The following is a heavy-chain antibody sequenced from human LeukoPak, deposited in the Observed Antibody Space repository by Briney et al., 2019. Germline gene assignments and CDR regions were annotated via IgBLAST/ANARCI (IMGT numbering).Heavy chain of an antibody. CDR1: GYSFTSYW. J-gene: IGHJ5*02. Sequence: GESLKISCKASGYSFTSYWIGWVRQMSGKGLEWMGIIYPGDSDSRYSPSFQGQVTISADKSISTAYLQWSSLKASDTAMYYCARCSSGRTNWFDPWGQGTLVPVSS. V-gene: IGHV5-51*01. CDR3: ARCSSGRTNWFDP. CDR2: IYPGDSDS. D-gene: IGHD3-10*01.